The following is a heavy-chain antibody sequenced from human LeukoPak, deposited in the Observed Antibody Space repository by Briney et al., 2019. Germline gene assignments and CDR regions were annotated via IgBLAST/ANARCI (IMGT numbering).Heavy chain of an antibody. CDR3: AKGGPQFFDY. D-gene: IGHD5-24*01. V-gene: IGHV3-23*01. J-gene: IGHJ4*02. Sequence: GGSLRLSCVASGFTFTSDAMNWVRQAPGKGLEWVSSTVSRGTTQYADSVKGRFTISRDSSKSTLYLQMNSLRAEDTAVYFCAKGGPQFFDYWGQGSLVTVSS. CDR1: GFTFTSDA. CDR2: TVSRGTT.